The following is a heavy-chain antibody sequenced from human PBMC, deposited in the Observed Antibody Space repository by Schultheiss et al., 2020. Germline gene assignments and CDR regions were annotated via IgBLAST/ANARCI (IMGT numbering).Heavy chain of an antibody. D-gene: IGHD6-19*01. CDR3: AKDKGIVDSGWYLTGFDH. CDR1: GFTFSSYA. J-gene: IGHJ4*02. CDR2: ISGSGGST. V-gene: IGHV3-23*01. Sequence: GGSLRLSCAASGFTFSSYAMSWVRQAPGKGLEWVSAISGSGGSTYYADSVKGRFTISRDNSKNTLYLQMTSLRAEDTAIYYCAKDKGIVDSGWYLTGFDHWGQGTRVTVSS.